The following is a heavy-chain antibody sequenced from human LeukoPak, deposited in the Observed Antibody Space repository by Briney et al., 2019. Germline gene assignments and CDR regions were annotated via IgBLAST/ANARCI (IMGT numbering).Heavy chain of an antibody. CDR2: IYYSGST. CDR1: GGSISSSSYY. CDR3: ARHAKSIAQIDY. J-gene: IGHJ4*02. Sequence: SETLSLTCTVSGGSISSSSYYWGWIRQPPGKGLEWIGSIYYSGSTYYNPSLKSRVTISVDTSKNQFSLRLSSVTAADTAVYYCARHAKSIAQIDYWGQGTLVTVSS. V-gene: IGHV4-39*01. D-gene: IGHD2/OR15-2a*01.